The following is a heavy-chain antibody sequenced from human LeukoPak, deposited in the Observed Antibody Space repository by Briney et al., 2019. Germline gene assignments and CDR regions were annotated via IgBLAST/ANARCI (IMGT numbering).Heavy chain of an antibody. Sequence: SQTLSPTCAISGDSVSSKSVTWNWIRQSPSRSLEWLGRTYYRSKWYNDFAVSVKSRITINPDTSKNQFSLQLNSVTPEDTAVYYCARNTPDFGTHQRFDPWGQGTLVTVSS. J-gene: IGHJ5*02. CDR2: TYYRSKWYN. CDR1: GDSVSSKSVT. V-gene: IGHV6-1*01. CDR3: ARNTPDFGTHQRFDP. D-gene: IGHD3-10*01.